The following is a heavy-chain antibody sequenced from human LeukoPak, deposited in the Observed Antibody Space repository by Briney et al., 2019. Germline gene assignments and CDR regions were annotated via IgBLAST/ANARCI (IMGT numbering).Heavy chain of an antibody. CDR2: INWNGGST. CDR3: ARDRVVVATTTPPYWYFDL. V-gene: IGHV3-20*04. D-gene: IGHD2-15*01. Sequence: GGSLTLPCAASGFTLDDYGMSWVRQAPGKGLEWVSGINWNGGSTGYVDSVKGRFTISRDNAKNSLFLHMNSLRVEDTALYYCARDRVVVATTTPPYWYFDLWGRGTRVTVSS. CDR1: GFTLDDYG. J-gene: IGHJ2*01.